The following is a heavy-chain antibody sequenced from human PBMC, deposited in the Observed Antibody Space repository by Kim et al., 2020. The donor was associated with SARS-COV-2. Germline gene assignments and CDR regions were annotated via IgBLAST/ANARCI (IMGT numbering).Heavy chain of an antibody. Sequence: SETLSLTCTVSGGSISSYYWSWIRQPPGKGLEWIGYIYYSGSTNYNPSLKSRVTISVDTSKNQFSLKLSSVTAADTAVYYCARGVVEVATIGNYYYGMDVWGQGTTVTVSS. V-gene: IGHV4-59*13. D-gene: IGHD5-12*01. CDR2: IYYSGST. J-gene: IGHJ6*02. CDR3: ARGVVEVATIGNYYYGMDV. CDR1: GGSISSYY.